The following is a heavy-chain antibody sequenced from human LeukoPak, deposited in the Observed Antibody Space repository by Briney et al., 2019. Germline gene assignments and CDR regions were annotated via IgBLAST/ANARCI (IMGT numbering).Heavy chain of an antibody. D-gene: IGHD7-27*01. Sequence: SGGSLRLSCAASGFTFSDHHMDWVRQAPGEGLEWVARIRNKANRYTTEYAASVKGRFTISSDDSENSLYLQMDSLKTEDTAVYYCARSPLGIAPFDYWGQGTLVTVSS. CDR2: IRNKANRYTT. CDR1: GFTFSDHH. V-gene: IGHV3-72*01. J-gene: IGHJ4*02. CDR3: ARSPLGIAPFDY.